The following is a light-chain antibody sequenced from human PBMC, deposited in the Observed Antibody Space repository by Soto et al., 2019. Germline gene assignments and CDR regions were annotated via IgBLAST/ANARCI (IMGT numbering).Light chain of an antibody. V-gene: IGLV4-69*02. CDR1: SGHRNYA. CDR3: QTWGTGIP. Sequence: QSVLTQSPSASASLGASVKLTCTLDSGHRNYAIARHQQQPGKGPRYLMKVNSDGSHIQGDGIPGRFSGSSSGAERYLIISSLQSEDEADYYCQTWGTGIPFGGGTKLTVL. J-gene: IGLJ3*02. CDR2: VNSDGSH.